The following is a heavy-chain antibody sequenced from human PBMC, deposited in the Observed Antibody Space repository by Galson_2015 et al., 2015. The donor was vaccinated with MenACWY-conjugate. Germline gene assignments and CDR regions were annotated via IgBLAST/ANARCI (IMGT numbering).Heavy chain of an antibody. V-gene: IGHV1-69*06. CDR3: ARGSSSTSCSKY. CDR1: GGTFSSYA. J-gene: IGHJ4*02. Sequence: SVKVSCKASGGTFSSYAISWVRQAPGQGLEWMGGIIPIFGTANYAQKFQGRVTITADKSTSTAYMELSSLRSEDTAVYYCARGSSSTSCSKYWGQGTLVTVSP. CDR2: IIPIFGTA. D-gene: IGHD2-2*01.